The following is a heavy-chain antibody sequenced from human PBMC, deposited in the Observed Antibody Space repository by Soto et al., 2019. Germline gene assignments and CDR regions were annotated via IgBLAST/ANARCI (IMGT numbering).Heavy chain of an antibody. D-gene: IGHD1-20*01. Sequence: APVDVTCDASGYSFPRYGIICVRQAPEQGLEWMGWISAYNGNTNYEQKFQGRVAMTTDTSTNTAYLELRTLRSDDAAVYYCARDPPITGSLRGTPLMAVWGQGTTVTGSS. J-gene: IGHJ6*02. CDR2: ISAYNGNT. V-gene: IGHV1-18*04. CDR1: GYSFPRYG. CDR3: ARDPPITGSLRGTPLMAV.